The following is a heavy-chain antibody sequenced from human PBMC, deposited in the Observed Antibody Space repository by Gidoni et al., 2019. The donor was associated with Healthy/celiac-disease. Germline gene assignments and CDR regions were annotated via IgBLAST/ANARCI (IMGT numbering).Heavy chain of an antibody. D-gene: IGHD6-13*01. Sequence: EMQLVESGGGLAQPGGSLRLSCAASGFTFSSHWMTWVRQAPGKGLEWVANINHDGSQKYYVDSVKGRFTISRDNAKNSFYLQMNGLRAEDTGVYYCARSIAASGSYWGQGTLVTVSS. J-gene: IGHJ4*02. V-gene: IGHV3-7*01. CDR2: INHDGSQK. CDR3: ARSIAASGSY. CDR1: GFTFSSHW.